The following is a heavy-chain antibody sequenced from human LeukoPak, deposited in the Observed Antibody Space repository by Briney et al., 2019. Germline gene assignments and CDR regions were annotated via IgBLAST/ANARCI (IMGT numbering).Heavy chain of an antibody. V-gene: IGHV3-23*01. CDR1: GFTFSSYG. J-gene: IGHJ4*02. CDR3: AKRFYYDSSGYLYYFDY. D-gene: IGHD3-22*01. CDR2: ISGSGGST. Sequence: GGSLRLSCAASGFTFSSYGMHWVRQAPGKGLEWVSAISGSGGSTYYADSVKGRFTISRDNSKNTLYLQMNSLRAEDTAVYYCAKRFYYDSSGYLYYFDYWGQGTLVTVSS.